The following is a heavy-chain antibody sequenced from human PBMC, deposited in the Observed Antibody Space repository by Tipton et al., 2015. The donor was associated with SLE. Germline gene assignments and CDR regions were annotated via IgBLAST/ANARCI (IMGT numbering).Heavy chain of an antibody. J-gene: IGHJ4*02. CDR3: ARNPALGAFDY. D-gene: IGHD2-2*01. Sequence: TLSLTCAVYGGSFSGYYWSWIRQPPGKGLEWIGEINHSGSTNYNPSLKSRVTISVDTSKNQFSLKLSSVTAADTAVYYCARNPALGAFDYWGQGTLVTVSS. V-gene: IGHV4-34*01. CDR2: INHSGST. CDR1: GGSFSGYY.